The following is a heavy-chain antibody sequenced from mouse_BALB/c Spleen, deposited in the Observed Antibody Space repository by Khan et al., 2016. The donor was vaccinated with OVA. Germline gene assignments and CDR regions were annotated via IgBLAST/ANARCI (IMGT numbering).Heavy chain of an antibody. CDR3: ARLAYYYDSEGFAY. V-gene: IGHV5-6*01. CDR1: GFTFSTYG. J-gene: IGHJ3*01. D-gene: IGHD1-1*01. Sequence: EVQVVESGGDVVKPGGSLKLSCAASGFTFSTYGMSWVRQTPDKRLEWVATVSTGGHYTYYPDTVKGRFTISRENAKNTLYLQMSSLKSEDTAIFYCARLAYYYDSEGFAYWGQGTLVTVSA. CDR2: VSTGGHYT.